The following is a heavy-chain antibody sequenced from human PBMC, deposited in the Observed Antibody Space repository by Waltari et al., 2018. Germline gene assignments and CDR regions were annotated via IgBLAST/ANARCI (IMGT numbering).Heavy chain of an antibody. J-gene: IGHJ4*02. Sequence: EVQLVESGGGLVQAGGSVRLDCAASGFTFSSYEMNWVRPVPGKGLEWISYISGSGSNKYHTDSVKGRFTISRDNAKNSLSLQMYSLRVEDTAVYYCVRNAVWSGPDCWGQGTLVTVSS. CDR2: ISGSGSNK. V-gene: IGHV3-48*03. CDR3: VRNAVWSGPDC. CDR1: GFTFSSYE. D-gene: IGHD3-3*01.